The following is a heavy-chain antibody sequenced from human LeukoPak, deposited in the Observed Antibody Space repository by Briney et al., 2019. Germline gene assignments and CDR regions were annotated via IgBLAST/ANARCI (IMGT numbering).Heavy chain of an antibody. D-gene: IGHD2-2*03. V-gene: IGHV4-4*07. J-gene: IGHJ4*02. Sequence: SETLSLTCTVSGGSISSYYWSWIRQPAGKGLEWIGRIYTSGSTNYNPSLKSRVTMSVDTSKNQFSLKLSSVTAADTAVYYCARDGYCSSTSCSLDYFDYWGRGTLVTVSS. CDR3: ARDGYCSSTSCSLDYFDY. CDR1: GGSISSYY. CDR2: IYTSGST.